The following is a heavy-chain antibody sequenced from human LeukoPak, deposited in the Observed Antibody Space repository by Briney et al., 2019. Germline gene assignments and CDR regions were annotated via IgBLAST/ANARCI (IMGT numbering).Heavy chain of an antibody. V-gene: IGHV3-21*01. CDR1: GFTFRDYS. CDR3: ARGAYNSGGTHEN. J-gene: IGHJ4*02. CDR2: IITSGNYI. D-gene: IGHD2-15*01. Sequence: VGSLRLSCAASGFTFRDYSMNWVRQAPGKGLEWVSYIITSGNYIYYADSVKGQFTISRDNAKNSLYLQMHSLRAEDTALYYCARGAYNSGGTHENWGQGTLVTVSS.